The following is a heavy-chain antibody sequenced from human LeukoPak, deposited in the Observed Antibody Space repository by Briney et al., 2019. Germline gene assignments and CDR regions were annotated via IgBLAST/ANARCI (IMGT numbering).Heavy chain of an antibody. CDR2: ISSSSSTI. Sequence: GGSLRLSCAASGFTFSSYSMNWVRQAPGKGLEWVSYISSSSSTIYYADSVKGRFTISRDNSKNTLHLQMNSLRAEDTAVYYCVRNLAVAGTCFDSWGQGTLVTVSS. D-gene: IGHD6-19*01. J-gene: IGHJ4*02. V-gene: IGHV3-48*01. CDR3: VRNLAVAGTCFDS. CDR1: GFTFSSYS.